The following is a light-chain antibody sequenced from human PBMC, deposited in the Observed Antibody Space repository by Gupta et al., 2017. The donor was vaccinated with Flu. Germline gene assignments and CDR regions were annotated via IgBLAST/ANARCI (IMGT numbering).Light chain of an antibody. CDR1: TGAVSAGHF. V-gene: IGLV7-46*01. J-gene: IGLJ3*02. CDR2: DTN. Sequence: QAVVSQEPSLTVSPGGKVTLTCGSSTGAVSAGHFPYWFQQRPGQAPRARMFDTNNRLSSTPARVSGSLLGGKAALTLSGARPEDEAEDYCLLSFGGALWVFGGGTRLTVL. CDR3: LLSFGGALWV.